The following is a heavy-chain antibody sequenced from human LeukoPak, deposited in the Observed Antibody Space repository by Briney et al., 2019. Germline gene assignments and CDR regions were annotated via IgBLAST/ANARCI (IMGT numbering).Heavy chain of an antibody. V-gene: IGHV3-23*01. CDR1: GFTFSNYA. Sequence: PGGSLRLSCAASGFTFSNYAMTWVRQAPGKGLEWVSSLSDSGGSTYYADSVKGRFTISRDNSKNTLYLQMNSLRAEDTAVYYCAKDPKDYYYMDVWGKGTTVTVSS. CDR2: LSDSGGST. CDR3: AKDPKDYYYMDV. J-gene: IGHJ6*03.